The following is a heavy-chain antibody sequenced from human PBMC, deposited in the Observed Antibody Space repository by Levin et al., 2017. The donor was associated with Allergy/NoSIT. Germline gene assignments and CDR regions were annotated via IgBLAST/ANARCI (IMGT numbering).Heavy chain of an antibody. Sequence: ASVKVSCKASGGTFSSYAISWVRQAPGQGLEWMGRIIPILGIANYAQKFQGRVTITADKSTSTAYMELSSLRSEDTAVYYCARDQEFVYYEEGDAFDIWGQGTMVTVSS. CDR3: ARDQEFVYYEEGDAFDI. CDR1: GGTFSSYA. J-gene: IGHJ3*02. V-gene: IGHV1-69*04. D-gene: IGHD3-22*01. CDR2: IIPILGIA.